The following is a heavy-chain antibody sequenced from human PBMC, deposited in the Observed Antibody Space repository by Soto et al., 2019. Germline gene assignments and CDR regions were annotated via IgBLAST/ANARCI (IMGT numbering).Heavy chain of an antibody. CDR3: TTYSYGSGSYYRFDY. V-gene: IGHV3-15*07. CDR1: GFTFSHAW. CDR2: IKSKTDDGTA. Sequence: GGSLRLSCAASGFTFSHAWMNWVRQAPGKGLEWVGRIKSKTDDGTADYAAPVRGRFTISRDDSQNTLYLQMSSLKSEDTAVYYCTTYSYGSGSYYRFDYWGQGTLVTVSS. D-gene: IGHD3-10*01. J-gene: IGHJ4*02.